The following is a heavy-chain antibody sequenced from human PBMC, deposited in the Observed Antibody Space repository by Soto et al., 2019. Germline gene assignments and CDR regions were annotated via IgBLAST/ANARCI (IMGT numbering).Heavy chain of an antibody. D-gene: IGHD2-21*01. CDR1: GYTFSSYA. J-gene: IGHJ6*02. V-gene: IGHV1-69*06. CDR2: IIASFGTA. CDR3: ARDYWVAMATITVYYGMDV. Sequence: ASVKVSCKASGYTFSSYAIRWVRQAPGQRLEWMGWIIASFGTANYAQKFQGRVTITADTSPSTAYMELSSLRSEDTAVYYCARDYWVAMATITVYYGMDVRGQGTTVTVSS.